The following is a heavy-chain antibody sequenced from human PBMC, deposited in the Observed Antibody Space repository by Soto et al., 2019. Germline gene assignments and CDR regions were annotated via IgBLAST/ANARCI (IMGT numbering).Heavy chain of an antibody. Sequence: QVQLQESGPGLVKPSQTLSLTCTVSGGSISSGGYYWHWIRQHPGKGLEWIGYFYDGGSTYYNPSLKSRVTISVATSKTQCSLKLSSVTSADTAVYYCARSVFPWGQGTLVTVSS. CDR2: FYDGGST. CDR3: ARSVFP. J-gene: IGHJ5*02. V-gene: IGHV4-31*03. CDR1: GGSISSGGYY.